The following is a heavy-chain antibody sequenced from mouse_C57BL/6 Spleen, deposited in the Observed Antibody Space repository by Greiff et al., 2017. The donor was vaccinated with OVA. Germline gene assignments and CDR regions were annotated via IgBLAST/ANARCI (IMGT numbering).Heavy chain of an antibody. CDR1: GFTFNTYA. D-gene: IGHD1-1*01. CDR2: ISSTSSNYAS. V-gene: IGHV10-3*01. J-gene: IGHJ2*01. CDR3: VREDYYGSRTLNY. Sequence: DVMLVESGGGLVQPKGSLKLSCAASGFTFNTYAMHWVRQAPGTGLAWVARISSTSSNYASYYADSVKDRFTISRDDSQSMLYLQRNNQKTEDTAMYYSVREDYYGSRTLNYWGQGTTLTVSS.